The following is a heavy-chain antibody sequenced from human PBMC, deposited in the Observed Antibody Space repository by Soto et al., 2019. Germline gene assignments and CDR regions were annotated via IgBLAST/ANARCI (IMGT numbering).Heavy chain of an antibody. D-gene: IGHD4-17*01. J-gene: IGHJ5*01. CDR3: AKDLLPNTVTTCGS. Sequence: ESGGGAVQPGRSLRLSCAASGFTFDSHGMHWVRQAPGKGLEWVAVISSDGNNKYYADSVKGRFTISRDNFNNILYLQMSSLRAEDTAVYYCAKDLLPNTVTTCGSWGHGTLVTVSS. V-gene: IGHV3-30*18. CDR2: ISSDGNNK. CDR1: GFTFDSHG.